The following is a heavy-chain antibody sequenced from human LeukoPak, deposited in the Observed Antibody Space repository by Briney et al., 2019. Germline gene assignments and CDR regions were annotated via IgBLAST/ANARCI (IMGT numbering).Heavy chain of an antibody. J-gene: IGHJ5*02. Sequence: ASVKVSCKASGYRFSSYGINWVRQAPGQGLEWMGWISADNGNTNYAQNVQGRVTMTTDTSTNTAYMELRSLRSDDTAVYYCARDLDYYDSSGSGWFDPWGQGTLVTVSS. D-gene: IGHD3-22*01. CDR3: ARDLDYYDSSGSGWFDP. CDR1: GYRFSSYG. CDR2: ISADNGNT. V-gene: IGHV1-18*01.